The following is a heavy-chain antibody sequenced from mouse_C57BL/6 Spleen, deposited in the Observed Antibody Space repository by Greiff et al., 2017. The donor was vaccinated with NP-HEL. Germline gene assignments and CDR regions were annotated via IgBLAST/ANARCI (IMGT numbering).Heavy chain of an antibody. Sequence: VQLQQSGPGLVQPSQSLSITCTVSGFSLNSYGVHWVRQSPGKGLEWLGVIWSGGSTAYNAAFISRLSISKDNSKSQVFFKMNSLQADDTAIYYCARKGGYYGYFDVWGTGTTVTVSS. CDR3: ARKGGYYGYFDV. D-gene: IGHD2-2*01. V-gene: IGHV2-2*01. J-gene: IGHJ1*03. CDR2: IWSGGST. CDR1: GFSLNSYG.